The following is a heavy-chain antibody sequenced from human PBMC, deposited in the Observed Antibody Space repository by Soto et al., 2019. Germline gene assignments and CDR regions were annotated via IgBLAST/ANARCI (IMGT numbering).Heavy chain of an antibody. CDR3: ASERPDGARLDP. Sequence: QVQLQESGPGLVKPSQTLSLTCTVSGGSISSGDYYWSWIRQPPGKGLEWIGYIYHSGNTYYNPSLKSRVTISVDTSKNKFSLKLSSVTAADPAVYYCASERPDGARLDPWGQGTLVTVSS. CDR2: IYHSGNT. D-gene: IGHD6-6*01. CDR1: GGSISSGDYY. J-gene: IGHJ5*02. V-gene: IGHV4-30-4*01.